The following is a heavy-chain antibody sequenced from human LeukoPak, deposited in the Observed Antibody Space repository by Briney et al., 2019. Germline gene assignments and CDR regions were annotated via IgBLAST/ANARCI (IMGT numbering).Heavy chain of an antibody. J-gene: IGHJ6*03. CDR3: ARWDYYYYYMDV. D-gene: IGHD1-26*01. CDR1: GYTFTSYD. V-gene: IGHV1-8*03. Sequence: ASVKVSCKASGYTFTSYDINWVRQATGQGLEWMGWMNPNSGNTGYAQKFQGRVTITRNTSISTAYMELSSLRSEDTAVYYCARWDYYYYYMDVWGKGTTVTISS. CDR2: MNPNSGNT.